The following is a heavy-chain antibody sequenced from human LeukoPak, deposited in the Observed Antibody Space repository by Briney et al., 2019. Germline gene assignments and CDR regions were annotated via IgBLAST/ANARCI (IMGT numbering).Heavy chain of an antibody. CDR2: INPNSGGT. J-gene: IGHJ4*02. Sequence: HGASVRVSCKASGYTFTGYYMHWVRQAPGQGLERMGWINPNSGGTNYAQKFQGRVTMTRETSISTAYMELSRLRSDDTAVYYCARDVPDDFWSGYYSPNYFDYWGQGTLVTVSS. CDR1: GYTFTGYY. V-gene: IGHV1-2*02. CDR3: ARDVPDDFWSGYYSPNYFDY. D-gene: IGHD3-3*01.